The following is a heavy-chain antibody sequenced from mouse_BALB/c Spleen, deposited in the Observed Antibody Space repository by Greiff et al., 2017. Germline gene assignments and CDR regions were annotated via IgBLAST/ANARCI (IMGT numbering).Heavy chain of an antibody. D-gene: IGHD2-3*01. CDR2: ISSGGGST. J-gene: IGHJ4*01. V-gene: IGHV5-12-1*01. CDR3: ASDGSLYAMDY. CDR1: GFAFSSYD. Sequence: EVKLMESGGGLVKPGGSLKLSCAASGFAFSSYDMSWVRQTPEKRLEWVAYISSGGGSTYYPDTVKGRFTISRDNAKNTLYLQMSSLKSEDTAMYYCASDGSLYAMDYWGQGTSVTVSS.